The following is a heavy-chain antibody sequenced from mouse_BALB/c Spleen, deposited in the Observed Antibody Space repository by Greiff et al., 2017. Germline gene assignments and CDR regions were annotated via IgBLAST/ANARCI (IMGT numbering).Heavy chain of an antibody. V-gene: IGHV5-6-4*01. CDR1: GFTFSSYT. CDR2: ISSGGSYT. Sequence: EVQRVESGGGLVKPGGSLRLSCAASGFTFSSYTMSWVRQTPEKRLEWVATISSGGSYTYYPDSVKGRFTISRDNAKNTLYLQMSSLKSEDTAMYYCTREGSYAMDYWGQGTSVTVSS. J-gene: IGHJ4*01. CDR3: TREGSYAMDY.